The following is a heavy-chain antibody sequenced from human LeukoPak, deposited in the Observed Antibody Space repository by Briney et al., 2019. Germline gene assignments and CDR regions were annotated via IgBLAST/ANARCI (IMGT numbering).Heavy chain of an antibody. CDR3: AKDHGYSYGYNWFDP. CDR1: GFTIATKY. D-gene: IGHD5-18*01. V-gene: IGHV3-53*01. CDR2: IYSGATT. Sequence: GGSLRLSCAASGFTIATKYMNWVRQAPGKGLEWVSIIYSGATTYYADSVKGRFTISRDNSKNTLYLQMNSLRAEDTAVYYCAKDHGYSYGYNWFDPWGQGTLVTVSS. J-gene: IGHJ5*02.